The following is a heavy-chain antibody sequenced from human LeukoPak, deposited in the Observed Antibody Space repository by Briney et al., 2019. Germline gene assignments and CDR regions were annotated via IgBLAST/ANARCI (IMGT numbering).Heavy chain of an antibody. CDR3: AREGDWGYYLYYFDY. D-gene: IGHD3-22*01. J-gene: IGHJ4*02. Sequence: GGSLRLSCAASGFTFSSYSMNWVRQAPGKGLEWVPYISSSSSTIYYADSVKGRFTISRDNAKNSLYLQMNSLRDEDTAVYYCAREGDWGYYLYYFDYWGQGTLVTVSS. CDR1: GFTFSSYS. V-gene: IGHV3-48*02. CDR2: ISSSSSTI.